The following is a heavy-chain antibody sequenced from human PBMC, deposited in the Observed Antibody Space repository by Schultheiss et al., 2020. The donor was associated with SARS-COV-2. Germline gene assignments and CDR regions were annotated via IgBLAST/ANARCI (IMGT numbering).Heavy chain of an antibody. CDR3: ARDLTYYDILTGYYIGEPFDY. Sequence: GGSLRLSCAASGSIFSSHAMSWVRQAPGKGLEWVSLISGDGGSTYYADSVKGRFTISRDNSKNTLYLQMNSLRAEDTAVYYCARDLTYYDILTGYYIGEPFDYWGQGTLVTVSS. D-gene: IGHD3-9*01. J-gene: IGHJ4*02. CDR1: GSIFSSHA. V-gene: IGHV3-23*01. CDR2: ISGDGGST.